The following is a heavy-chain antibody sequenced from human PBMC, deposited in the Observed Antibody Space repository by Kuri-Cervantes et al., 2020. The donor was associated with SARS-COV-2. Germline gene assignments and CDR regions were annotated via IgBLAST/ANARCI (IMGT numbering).Heavy chain of an antibody. Sequence: SETLSPTCAVYGGSVSGYYWSWIRQPPGKGLEWIGEIHHAVGTFYTPSLKSRVTISVDTSKNQFSLKLSSVTAADTAVYYCARRAYRSSTSCSYNWFDPWGQGTLVTVSS. CDR2: IHHAVGT. D-gene: IGHD2-2*01. CDR3: ARRAYRSSTSCSYNWFDP. CDR1: GGSVSGYY. V-gene: IGHV4-34*01. J-gene: IGHJ5*02.